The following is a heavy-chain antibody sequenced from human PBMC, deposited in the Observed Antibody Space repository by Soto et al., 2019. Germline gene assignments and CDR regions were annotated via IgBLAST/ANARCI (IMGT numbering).Heavy chain of an antibody. Sequence: PGGSLRLSCGASGFTFSNYWMYWVRQGPGKGLVWVSRISGSGISTYYVDSVEGRFTISRDNAKNTLFLQMNSLRAEDTAVYYCAKESGPTVYYYMDVWGKGTTVTVSS. CDR2: ISGSGIST. CDR1: GFTFSNYW. V-gene: IGHV3-74*01. J-gene: IGHJ6*03. CDR3: AKESGPTVYYYMDV. D-gene: IGHD4-17*01.